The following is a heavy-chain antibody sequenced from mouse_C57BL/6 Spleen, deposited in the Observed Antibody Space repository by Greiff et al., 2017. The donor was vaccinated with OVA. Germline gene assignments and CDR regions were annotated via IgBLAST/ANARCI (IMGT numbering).Heavy chain of an antibody. Sequence: VQLQQSGPELVKPGASVKISCKASGYTFTDYYMNWVKQSHGKSLEWIGDINPNNGGTSYNQKFKGKATLTVDKSSSTAYMELRSLTSEDSAVYYCARRGRLLQGPFDYWGQGTTLTVSS. V-gene: IGHV1-26*01. CDR3: ARRGRLLQGPFDY. CDR2: INPNNGGT. D-gene: IGHD2-3*01. CDR1: GYTFTDYY. J-gene: IGHJ2*01.